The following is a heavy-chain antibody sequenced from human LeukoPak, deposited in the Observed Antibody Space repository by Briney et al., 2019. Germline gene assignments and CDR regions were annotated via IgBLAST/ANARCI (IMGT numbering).Heavy chain of an antibody. Sequence: SETLSLTCTVSGGSISSGSYYWSWIRQPAGKGLEWIGRIYTSGSTNYNPSLKSRVTISVDTSKNQFSLKLSSVTAADTAVYYCARDRWSSGWYFDYWGQGTLVTVSS. CDR1: GGSISSGSYY. CDR3: ARDRWSSGWYFDY. D-gene: IGHD6-19*01. J-gene: IGHJ4*02. CDR2: IYTSGST. V-gene: IGHV4-61*02.